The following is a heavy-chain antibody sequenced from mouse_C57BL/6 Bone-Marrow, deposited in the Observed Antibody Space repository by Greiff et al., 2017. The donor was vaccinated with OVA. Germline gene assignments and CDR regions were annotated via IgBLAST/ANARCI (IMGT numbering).Heavy chain of an antibody. D-gene: IGHD1-1*01. V-gene: IGHV5-4*03. Sequence: EVKLQESGGGLVKPGGSLKLSCAASGFTFSSYAMSWVRQTPEKRLEWVATISDGGSYTYYPDNVKGRFTISRDNAKNNLYLQMSHLKSEDTAMYYCARKVITTVVDWYFDVWGTGTTVTVSS. J-gene: IGHJ1*03. CDR2: ISDGGSYT. CDR1: GFTFSSYA. CDR3: ARKVITTVVDWYFDV.